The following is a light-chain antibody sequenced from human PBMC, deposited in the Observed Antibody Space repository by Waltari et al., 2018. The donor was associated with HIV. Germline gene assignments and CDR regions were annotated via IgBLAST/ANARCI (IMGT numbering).Light chain of an antibody. J-gene: IGKJ1*01. V-gene: IGKV4-1*01. CDR1: QSIFYHPKVKDR. CDR2: WAF. Sequence: DIVMTQSPDSLAVFLGVRGTIQCKSSQSIFYHPKVKDRLAWYQQKSGRPPKVLIYWAFYRQGGVPDRFSGSGSGTDFTLTISSPQAEDVAVYYCQQYHTTPQTFGQGTKVEIK. CDR3: QQYHTTPQT.